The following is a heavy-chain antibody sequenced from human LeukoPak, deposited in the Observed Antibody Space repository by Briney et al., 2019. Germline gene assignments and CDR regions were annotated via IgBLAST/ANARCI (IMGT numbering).Heavy chain of an antibody. CDR3: ARADYGDYLTYDY. V-gene: IGHV1-18*01. D-gene: IGHD4-17*01. Sequence: ASVKVSCKASGYTFTSYDINWVRQATGQGLEWMGWISAYNGNTNYAQKLQGRVTMTTDTSTSTAYMELRSLRSDDTAVYYCARADYGDYLTYDYWGQGTLVTVSS. CDR1: GYTFTSYD. CDR2: ISAYNGNT. J-gene: IGHJ4*02.